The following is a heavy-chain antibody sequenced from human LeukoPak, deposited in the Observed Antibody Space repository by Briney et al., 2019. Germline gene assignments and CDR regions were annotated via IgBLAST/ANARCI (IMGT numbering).Heavy chain of an antibody. CDR2: ISAYNGNT. CDR3: ARGRVRATFIAASLINWFDP. V-gene: IGHV1-18*01. D-gene: IGHD6-13*01. J-gene: IGHJ5*02. Sequence: ASVKVSCKASRHTFTSYGISWVRQAPGQGLEWMGWISAYNGNTNYAQKLQGRVAMTTDTSTSTAYMELRSLRSDDTAVYYCARGRVRATFIAASLINWFDPWGQGTLVTVSS. CDR1: RHTFTSYG.